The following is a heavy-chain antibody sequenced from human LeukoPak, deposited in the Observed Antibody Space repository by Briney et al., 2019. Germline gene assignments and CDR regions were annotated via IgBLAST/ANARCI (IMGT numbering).Heavy chain of an antibody. D-gene: IGHD3-22*01. CDR3: ARDLDSSGYYGY. J-gene: IGHJ4*02. Sequence: ASVKVSCKASGYTFTCYYMHWVRQAPGRGLEWMGWINPNSGGTNYAQKFQGRVTMTRDTSISTAYMELSRLRSDDTAVYYCARDLDSSGYYGYWGQGTLVTVSS. V-gene: IGHV1-2*02. CDR1: GYTFTCYY. CDR2: INPNSGGT.